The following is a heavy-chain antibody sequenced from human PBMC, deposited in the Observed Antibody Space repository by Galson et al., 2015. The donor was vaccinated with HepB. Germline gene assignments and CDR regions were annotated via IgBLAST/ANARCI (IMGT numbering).Heavy chain of an antibody. D-gene: IGHD2-21*02. J-gene: IGHJ4*02. CDR1: GFIVSSSY. V-gene: IGHV3-66*02. CDR3: ARDNPVTNYFDY. CDR2: IFSGSST. Sequence: SLRLSCAASGFIVSSSYMSWVRQAPGKGLEWVSVIFSGSSTYYADSVKGRFTISRDNSKNTLYLQMNSLRTEDTAVYYCARDNPVTNYFDYWGQETLVTVSS.